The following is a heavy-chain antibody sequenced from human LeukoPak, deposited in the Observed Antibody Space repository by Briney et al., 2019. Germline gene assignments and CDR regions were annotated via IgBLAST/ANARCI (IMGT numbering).Heavy chain of an antibody. CDR3: ARNYYFDL. CDR1: DGSISSGGYY. CDR2: IYYSGSP. Sequence: PSQTLSLTCTVSDGSISSGGYYWSWIRQHPGKGLEWIGYIYYSGSPYYNPSLKSRVTISGDTTNNQFSLRLSSVTAADTAVYYCARNYYFDLWGQGTLVTVSS. J-gene: IGHJ4*02. V-gene: IGHV4-31*03.